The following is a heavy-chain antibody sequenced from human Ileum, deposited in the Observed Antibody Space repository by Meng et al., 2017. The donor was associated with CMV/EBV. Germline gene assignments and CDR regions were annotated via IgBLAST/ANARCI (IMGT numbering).Heavy chain of an antibody. CDR1: GFTFSRFW. Sequence: GGSLRLSCAAFGFTFSRFWMSWVRQAPGKGLEWVANIKEDGSETYHADSVEGRFTISRDNAKNALHLQMNSLRAEDTGVYYCATEILGGASAFDYWGQGTLVTVSS. CDR3: ATEILGGASAFDY. D-gene: IGHD3-16*01. V-gene: IGHV3-7*01. J-gene: IGHJ4*02. CDR2: IKEDGSET.